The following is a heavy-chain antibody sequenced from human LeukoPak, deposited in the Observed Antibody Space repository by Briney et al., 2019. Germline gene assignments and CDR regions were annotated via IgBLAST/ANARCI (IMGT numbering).Heavy chain of an antibody. Sequence: SETPSLTCTVSGGSINSGGFYWSWIRQHPGKGLEWIGYIYDSGSTFYNPSLKSRVAISLDKSKNQFSLNLSSVTAADTVVYYCARGGSFLGNYVYWGQGTLVTVSS. CDR2: IYDSGST. J-gene: IGHJ4*02. V-gene: IGHV4-31*03. D-gene: IGHD3-16*01. CDR1: GGSINSGGFY. CDR3: ARGGSFLGNYVY.